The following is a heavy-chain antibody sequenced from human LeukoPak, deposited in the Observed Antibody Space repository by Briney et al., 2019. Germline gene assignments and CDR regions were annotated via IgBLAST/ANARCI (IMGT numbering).Heavy chain of an antibody. D-gene: IGHD6-13*01. CDR3: ARMWSTATSGWNWFDP. V-gene: IGHV4-59*01. J-gene: IGHJ5*02. CDR1: GGSISTYY. CDR2: IYNSGST. Sequence: SETLSLTCIVSGGSISTYYWSWIRQPPGKGLQWIGYIYNSGSTNYNPSLKSRVTISVDTSKNQFSLKLSSVIAADTAMYYCARMWSTATSGWNWFDPWGQGTLVTVSS.